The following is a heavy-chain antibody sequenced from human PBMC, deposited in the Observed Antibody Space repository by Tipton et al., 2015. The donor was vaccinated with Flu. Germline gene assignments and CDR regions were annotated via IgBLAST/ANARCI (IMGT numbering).Heavy chain of an antibody. J-gene: IGHJ4*02. V-gene: IGHV3-7*03. D-gene: IGHD1-26*01. Sequence: SLRLSCEASGFTFRTYWMNWVRQAPGKGLEWVAIIKQDGSETFYVDSVKGRFIVSRDNAKNSLFLQLSSLTADDTAVYYCARVIIVGATGAELFDHWGQGTLVTVSS. CDR1: GFTFRTYW. CDR3: ARVIIVGATGAELFDH. CDR2: IKQDGSET.